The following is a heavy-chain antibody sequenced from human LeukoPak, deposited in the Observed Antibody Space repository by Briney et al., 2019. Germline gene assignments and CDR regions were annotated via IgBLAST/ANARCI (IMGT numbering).Heavy chain of an antibody. Sequence: ETLSLTCTVSGGSISSSSHYWGWVRQAPGKGLVWVSRINSDGSSTSYADSVKGRFTISRDNAKNTLYLQMNSLRVEDTAVYYCARSPDYGSGSYQCYFDYWGQGTLVTVSS. CDR3: ARSPDYGSGSYQCYFDY. CDR1: GGSISSSSHY. J-gene: IGHJ4*02. CDR2: INSDGSST. D-gene: IGHD3-10*01. V-gene: IGHV3-74*01.